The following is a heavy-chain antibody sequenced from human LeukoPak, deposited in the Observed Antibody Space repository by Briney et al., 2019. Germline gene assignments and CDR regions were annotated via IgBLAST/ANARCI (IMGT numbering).Heavy chain of an antibody. CDR3: ARASGGWLPHPYYFDY. V-gene: IGHV4-39*07. J-gene: IGHJ4*02. CDR1: GGSISSSSYY. D-gene: IGHD5-12*01. CDR2: IYYSGST. Sequence: SETLSLTCTVSGGSISSSSYYWGWIRQPPGKRLEWIGSIYYSGSTYYNPSLKSRVTISVDTSKNQFSLKLSSVTAADTAVYYCARASGGWLPHPYYFDYWGQGTLVTVSS.